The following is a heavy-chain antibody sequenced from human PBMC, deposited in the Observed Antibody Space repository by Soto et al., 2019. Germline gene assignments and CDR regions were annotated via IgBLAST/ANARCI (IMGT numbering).Heavy chain of an antibody. Sequence: GSLRPSCETSGFTFASASMSLVPRAPGKGLEWVSSVTPSGDATYSADSVKGRFTISRANSRNTLYLQMNSLRVEGTTDYYCANRTSSWGQGTLVTISS. V-gene: IGHV3-23*01. J-gene: IGHJ5*02. CDR3: ANRTSS. CDR1: GFTFASAS. CDR2: VTPSGDAT.